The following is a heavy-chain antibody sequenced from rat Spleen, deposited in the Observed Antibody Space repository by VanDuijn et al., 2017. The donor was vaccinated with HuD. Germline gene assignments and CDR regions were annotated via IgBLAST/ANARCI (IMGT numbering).Heavy chain of an antibody. CDR1: GFTFSNYY. CDR2: ISPSGHST. J-gene: IGHJ3*01. V-gene: IGHV5-25*01. D-gene: IGHD1-9*01. CDR3: ARHPTYYGFDGDYFAC. Sequence: EVQLVESGGGLVQPGRSLKLSCAASGFTFSNYYMAWVRQAPTKGLEWVASISPSGHSTYYPDSVKGRFTISRDNAKSTLYLQMDSLRSEDTATYYCARHPTYYGFDGDYFACWGQGTLVTVSS.